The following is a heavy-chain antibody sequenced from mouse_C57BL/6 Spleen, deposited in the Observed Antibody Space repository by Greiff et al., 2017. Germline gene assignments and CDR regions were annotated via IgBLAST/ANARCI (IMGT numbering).Heavy chain of an antibody. J-gene: IGHJ2*01. CDR3: TTLTSPFDY. CDR1: GFNIKDDY. Sequence: VQLQQPGAELVRPGASVKLSCTASGFNIKDDYMHWVKQRPEQGLEWIGWIDPENGDTEYASKFQGKATITADTSSNTAYLQLSSLTSEDTAVYYCTTLTSPFDYWGQGTTLTVSS. D-gene: IGHD1-3*01. CDR2: IDPENGDT. V-gene: IGHV14-4*01.